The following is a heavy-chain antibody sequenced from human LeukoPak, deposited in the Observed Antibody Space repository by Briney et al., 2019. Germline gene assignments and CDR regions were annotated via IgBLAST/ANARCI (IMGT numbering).Heavy chain of an antibody. V-gene: IGHV3-7*01. CDR2: IKQDGSEK. D-gene: IGHD4-23*01. J-gene: IGHJ4*02. Sequence: GGSLRLSCAAFGFTFSSDWMSWVRQAPGKGLEWVGNIKQDGSEKYYVDSVKGRFTISRDNAENSLYLQMNSLRAEDTAVYYCARGRRWQDYWGQGTLVTVSS. CDR1: GFTFSSDW. CDR3: ARGRRWQDY.